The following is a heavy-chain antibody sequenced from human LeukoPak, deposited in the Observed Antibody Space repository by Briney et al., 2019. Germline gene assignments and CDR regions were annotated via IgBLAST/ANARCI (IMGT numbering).Heavy chain of an antibody. CDR2: INHSGST. CDR3: ASGIAAAGTNNWFDP. D-gene: IGHD6-13*01. CDR1: GVSFSGYY. J-gene: IGHJ5*02. Sequence: SETLSLTCAVYGVSFSGYYWSWIRQPPGKGLEWIGEINHSGSTNYNPSLKSRVTISVDTSKNQFSLKLSSVTAADTAVYYCASGIAAAGTNNWFDPWGQGTLVTVSS. V-gene: IGHV4-34*01.